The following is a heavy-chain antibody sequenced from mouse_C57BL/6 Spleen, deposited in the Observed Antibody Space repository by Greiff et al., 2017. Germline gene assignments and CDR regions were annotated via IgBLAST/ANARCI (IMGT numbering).Heavy chain of an antibody. J-gene: IGHJ3*01. CDR2: IYPGDGDT. CDR1: GYAFSSSW. D-gene: IGHD2-4*01. V-gene: IGHV1-82*01. Sequence: QVQLQQSGPELVKPGASVKISCKASGYAFSSSWMNWVKQRPGQGLEWIGRIYPGDGDTNYNGKFKGKATLTADKSSSTAYMQLSSLTSEDSAVYFCAPIYYDYDGGFAYWGQGTLVTVSA. CDR3: APIYYDYDGGFAY.